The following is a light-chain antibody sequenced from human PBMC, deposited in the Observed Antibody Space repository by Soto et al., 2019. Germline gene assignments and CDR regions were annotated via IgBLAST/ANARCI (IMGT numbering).Light chain of an antibody. CDR2: DSY. CDR1: QTISSW. V-gene: IGKV1-5*01. CDR3: QQYNTFST. J-gene: IGKJ1*01. Sequence: DIQMTQSPSTLSGSVGDRVTISCRASQTISSWLAWYQQKPGKAPRLLIFDSYKLESGVPSRFSGSGSGTEFILTISSLQADDFATYYCQQYNTFSTFGQGTKV.